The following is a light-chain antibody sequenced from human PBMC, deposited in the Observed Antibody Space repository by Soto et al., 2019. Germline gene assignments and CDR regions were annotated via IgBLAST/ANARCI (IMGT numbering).Light chain of an antibody. CDR2: GAS. Sequence: EIVMTQSPATLSVSPGERATLSCRASQSVSSTLAWYQQKPGQAPRLLIYGASTRATDIPARFSGSGSGTEFTLTISSLQSEDFAVYYCQQYYDWPITFGQGTRLEI. J-gene: IGKJ5*01. V-gene: IGKV3-15*01. CDR1: QSVSST. CDR3: QQYYDWPIT.